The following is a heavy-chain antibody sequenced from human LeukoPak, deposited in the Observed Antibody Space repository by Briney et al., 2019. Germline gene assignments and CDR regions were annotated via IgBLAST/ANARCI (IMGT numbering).Heavy chain of an antibody. V-gene: IGHV3-23*01. CDR1: GVIISSYA. J-gene: IGHJ5*02. CDR3: AKDRVSPGFNWFDP. D-gene: IGHD2/OR15-2a*01. CDR2: INGRGDNT. Sequence: VQPGGSLRLSCAASGVIISSYAMSWVRQAPGKGLEWVSAINGRGDNTYYADFVKGRFTISRDISKSTVYLQMNSLRTEDTAVYYCAKDRVSPGFNWFDPWGQGTLVTVSS.